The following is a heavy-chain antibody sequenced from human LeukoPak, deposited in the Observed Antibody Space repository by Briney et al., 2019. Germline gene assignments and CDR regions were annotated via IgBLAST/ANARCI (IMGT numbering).Heavy chain of an antibody. V-gene: IGHV3-21*04. CDR3: AKVRHSSGWHDAFDI. Sequence: PGGSLRLSCAASGFTFSSYSMNWVRQAPGKGLEWVSSISSSSSYIYYADSVKGRFTISRDNSKNTLYLQMNSLRAEDTAVYYCAKVRHSSGWHDAFDIWGQGTMVTVSS. CDR2: ISSSSSYI. J-gene: IGHJ3*02. D-gene: IGHD6-19*01. CDR1: GFTFSSYS.